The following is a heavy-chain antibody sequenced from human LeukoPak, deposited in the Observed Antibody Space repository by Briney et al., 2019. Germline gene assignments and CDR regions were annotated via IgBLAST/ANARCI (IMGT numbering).Heavy chain of an antibody. V-gene: IGHV1-2*02. J-gene: IGHJ3*02. CDR2: INPNSGST. D-gene: IGHD2-2*03. CDR1: GYTFTGYY. CDR3: ARGLDIIVVPAARDDAFDI. Sequence: ASVKVSCKASGYTFTGYYMHWVRQAPGQGLEWMGWINPNSGSTNYAQKFQGRVTMTRDTSISTAYMELSRLRSDDTAVYYCARGLDIIVVPAARDDAFDIWGQGTMVTVSS.